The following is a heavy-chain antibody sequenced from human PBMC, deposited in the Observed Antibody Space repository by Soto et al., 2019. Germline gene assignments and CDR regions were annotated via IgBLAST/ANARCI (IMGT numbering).Heavy chain of an antibody. D-gene: IGHD3-3*01. CDR1: GFTFSSYG. CDR2: ISYDGSNK. CDR3: AKLGDFWSGYYTELQADYGMDV. J-gene: IGHJ6*02. Sequence: GGSLRLSCAASGFTFSSYGMHWVRQAPGKGLEWVAFISYDGSNKYYADSVKGRFTISRDNSKNTLYLQMNSLRAEDTAVYYCAKLGDFWSGYYTELQADYGMDVWGQGTTVTVSS. V-gene: IGHV3-30*18.